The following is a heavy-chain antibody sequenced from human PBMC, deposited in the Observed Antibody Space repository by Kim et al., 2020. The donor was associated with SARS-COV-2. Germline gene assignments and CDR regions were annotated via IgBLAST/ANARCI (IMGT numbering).Heavy chain of an antibody. D-gene: IGHD1-26*01. V-gene: IGHV3-11*06. J-gene: IGHJ4*02. Sequence: YAASVKGRFPISRDNAKNSLYLQMNSLRAEDTAVDYCARERGWEWELFDYWGQGTLVTVSS. CDR3: ARERGWEWELFDY.